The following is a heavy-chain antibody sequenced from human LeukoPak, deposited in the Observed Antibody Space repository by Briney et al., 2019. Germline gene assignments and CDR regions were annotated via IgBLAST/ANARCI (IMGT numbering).Heavy chain of an antibody. D-gene: IGHD2-2*01. CDR3: ARLSGAVVVPAADDAFDI. Sequence: SETPSLTCAVYGGSFSGYYWSWIRQPPGKGLEWIGEINHSGSTNYNPSLKSRVTISVDTSKNQFSLKLSSVTAADTAVYYCARLSGAVVVPAADDAFDIWGQGTMVTVSS. CDR2: INHSGST. V-gene: IGHV4-34*01. CDR1: GGSFSGYY. J-gene: IGHJ3*02.